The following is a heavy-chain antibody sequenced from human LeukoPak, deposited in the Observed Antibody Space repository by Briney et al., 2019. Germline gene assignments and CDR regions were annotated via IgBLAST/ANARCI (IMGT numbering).Heavy chain of an antibody. D-gene: IGHD3-22*01. Sequence: PGGSLRLSCAASGFTFSSYGMRWVRQAPGKGLEWVAFIVYDGSDKYYADSVKGRFTISRDNSKNTLYLQMNSLRAEDTAVYYCAVPYYYDSSGYHDAFDIWGQGTMVTISS. CDR3: AVPYYYDSSGYHDAFDI. V-gene: IGHV3-30*02. J-gene: IGHJ3*02. CDR1: GFTFSSYG. CDR2: IVYDGSDK.